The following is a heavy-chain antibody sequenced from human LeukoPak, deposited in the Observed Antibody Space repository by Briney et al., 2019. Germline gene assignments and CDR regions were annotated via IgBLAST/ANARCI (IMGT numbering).Heavy chain of an antibody. CDR2: IIPIFGTA. CDR1: GGTFISYA. Sequence: ASVKVSCKASGGTFISYAISWVRQAPGQGLEWMGGIIPIFGTANYAQKFQGRVTITTDESTSTAYMELSSLRSEDTAVYYCARGLKRKDSSGYYPLDYWGQGTLVTVSS. D-gene: IGHD3-22*01. J-gene: IGHJ4*02. V-gene: IGHV1-69*05. CDR3: ARGLKRKDSSGYYPLDY.